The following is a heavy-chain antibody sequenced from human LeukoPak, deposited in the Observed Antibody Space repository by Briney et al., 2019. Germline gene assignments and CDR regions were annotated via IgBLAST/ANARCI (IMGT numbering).Heavy chain of an antibody. J-gene: IGHJ4*02. V-gene: IGHV3-21*01. CDR1: GFALKSST. D-gene: IGHD1-14*01. CDR2: ISGSRTYI. CDR3: ARDPGSTGNY. Sequence: PGGSLRLSCAASGFALKSSTMNWARQPPGKGLEWVSSISGSRTYIYYTDSVKGRFTISRDDAKNSLFLQMDSLRAEDTAVYYCARDPGSTGNYWGPGTLVTVSS.